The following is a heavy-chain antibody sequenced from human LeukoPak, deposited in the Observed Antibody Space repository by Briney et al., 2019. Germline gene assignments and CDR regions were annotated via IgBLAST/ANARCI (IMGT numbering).Heavy chain of an antibody. CDR3: ARKRPNYFDY. CDR1: GFTFSNYW. CDR2: ITLDGSQK. Sequence: PGGALRLSCAASGFTFSNYWMAWVRQAPGKGPEWVANITLDGSQKSSVDSVKGQFTVSRDNAENSLSLQMNSLSAEDTALYYCARKRPNYFDYWGQGTLVTVSS. V-gene: IGHV3-7*01. J-gene: IGHJ4*02.